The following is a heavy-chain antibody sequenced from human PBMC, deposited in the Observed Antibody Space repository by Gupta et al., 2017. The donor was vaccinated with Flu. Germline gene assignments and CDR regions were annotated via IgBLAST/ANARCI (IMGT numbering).Heavy chain of an antibody. J-gene: IGHJ6*02. CDR2: VFDSGMT. CDR1: YY. CDR3: ARESNSNLNYVYYGLEV. D-gene: IGHD7-27*01. Sequence: YYWSFIRQSLGQRLRWMGRVFDSGMTYYTPSLRSRLTMSVDVSENQFSLELSSVTAAEKAGYYCARESNSNLNYVYYGLEVWGQG. V-gene: IGHV4-39*02.